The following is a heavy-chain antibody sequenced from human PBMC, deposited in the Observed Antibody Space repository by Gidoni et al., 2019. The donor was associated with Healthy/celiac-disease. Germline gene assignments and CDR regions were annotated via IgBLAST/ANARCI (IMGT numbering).Heavy chain of an antibody. V-gene: IGHV4-39*01. D-gene: IGHD3-10*01. CDR1: GGSISSSSYY. J-gene: IGHJ4*02. Sequence: QLQLPESGPGLVKPSATLSLTCTVSGGSISSSSYYWGWIRQPPGKGLEWIGSIYYSGSTYYKPALKRRVTISVDTSKNPCALKLSSVTAADTAVYYCARHGSYYGSGSYRYFDYWGQGTLVTVSS. CDR2: IYYSGST. CDR3: ARHGSYYGSGSYRYFDY.